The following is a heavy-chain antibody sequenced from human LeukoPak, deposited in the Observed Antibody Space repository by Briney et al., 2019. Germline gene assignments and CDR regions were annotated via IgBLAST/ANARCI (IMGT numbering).Heavy chain of an antibody. V-gene: IGHV3-23*01. CDR2: ISASGGST. J-gene: IGHJ4*02. D-gene: IGHD2-8*02. CDR1: GCKFTSYD. CDR3: AKATVLVRRYFTY. Sequence: GGSLRLSCAASGCKFTSYDMRCVRQAPGKGLEWVSVISASGGSTNYADSVKGRFTMSRDNSQNTLYLQMNSLRAEDTAVYYIAKATVLVRRYFTYCGQASLVTVSS.